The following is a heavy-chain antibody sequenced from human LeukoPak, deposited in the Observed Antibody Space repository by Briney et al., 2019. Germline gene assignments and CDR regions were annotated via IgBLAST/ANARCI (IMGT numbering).Heavy chain of an antibody. Sequence: PETLSLTCTVSGGSVRSGSHYWNWIRQPPGKGLEWIGYIYYSGSTSYNPSLKSRVTVSVDTSKNQFSLKMRSVTAADTAVYYCASGRDLDNWGQGTLVTVSS. D-gene: IGHD2-15*01. J-gene: IGHJ4*02. CDR3: ASGRDLDN. CDR1: GGSVRSGSHY. V-gene: IGHV4-61*01. CDR2: IYYSGST.